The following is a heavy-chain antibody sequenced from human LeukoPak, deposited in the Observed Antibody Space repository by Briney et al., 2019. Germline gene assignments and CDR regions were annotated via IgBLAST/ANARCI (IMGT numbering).Heavy chain of an antibody. J-gene: IGHJ6*03. D-gene: IGHD1-7*01. CDR3: ARGSNWNYVYYYYYMDV. CDR2: INHSGST. Sequence: PSETLSLTCAVYGGSFSGHYWSWIRQPPGKGLEWIGEINHSGSTNYNPSLKSRVTISVDTSKNQFSLKLSSVTAADTAVYYCARGSNWNYVYYYYYMDVWGKGTTVTVSS. CDR1: GGSFSGHY. V-gene: IGHV4-34*01.